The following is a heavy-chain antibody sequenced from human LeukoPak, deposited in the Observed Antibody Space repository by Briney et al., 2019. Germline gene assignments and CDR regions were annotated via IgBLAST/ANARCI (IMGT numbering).Heavy chain of an antibody. CDR2: INPNGGST. J-gene: IGHJ3*02. V-gene: IGHV1-46*01. CDR3: AATRFSGSYFGPDAFDI. D-gene: IGHD1-26*01. Sequence: GASVKVSCKASGYTFINYYMHWVRQAPGQGLEWMGIINPNGGSTSYAQKLQGRVTMTTDTSTSTAYMELRSLRSDDTAVYYCAATRFSGSYFGPDAFDIWGQGTMVTVSS. CDR1: GYTFINYY.